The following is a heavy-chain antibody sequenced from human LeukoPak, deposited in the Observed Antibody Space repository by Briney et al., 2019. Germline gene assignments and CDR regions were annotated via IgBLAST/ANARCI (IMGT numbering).Heavy chain of an antibody. CDR1: GGSISSYY. CDR2: IYYRGST. V-gene: IGHV4-59*01. Sequence: PSETLSLTCTVSGGSISSYYWSWIRQPPGKGLELIGYIYYRGSTNYNPSLKSRVTISVDTSKNQFSLKLTSVTAADTAVYYSASSATNNWLDYWGQGTLVTVSS. J-gene: IGHJ5*01. D-gene: IGHD6-25*01. CDR3: ASSATNNWLDY.